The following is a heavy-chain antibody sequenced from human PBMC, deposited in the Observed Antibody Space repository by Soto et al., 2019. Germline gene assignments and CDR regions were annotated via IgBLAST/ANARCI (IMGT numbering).Heavy chain of an antibody. Sequence: EVQLLESGGGLVQPGGSLRLSCAASGFTFSSYALSWVRQAPVKGLEWVSAVSGSGGRTYNADSVKGRFTIPRDNPKNTLYLEMNSLRAEDPAVYCCAKDQLSGSVFDIWGQGTIVTVSS. CDR3: AKDQLSGSVFDI. J-gene: IGHJ3*02. D-gene: IGHD2-2*01. V-gene: IGHV3-23*01. CDR1: GFTFSSYA. CDR2: VSGSGGRT.